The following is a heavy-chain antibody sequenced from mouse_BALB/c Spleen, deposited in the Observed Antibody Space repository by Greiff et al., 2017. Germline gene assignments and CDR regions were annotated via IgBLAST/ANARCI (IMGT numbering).Heavy chain of an antibody. CDR3: ASSPYGSSYYYAMDY. J-gene: IGHJ4*01. Sequence: DVMLVESGGGLVQPGGSRKLSCAASGFTFSSFGMHWVRQAPEKGLEWVAYISSGSSTIYYADTVKGRFTISRDNPKNTLFLQMTSLRSEDTAMYYCASSPYGSSYYYAMDYWGQGTSVTVSS. CDR2: ISSGSSTI. D-gene: IGHD1-1*01. V-gene: IGHV5-17*02. CDR1: GFTFSSFG.